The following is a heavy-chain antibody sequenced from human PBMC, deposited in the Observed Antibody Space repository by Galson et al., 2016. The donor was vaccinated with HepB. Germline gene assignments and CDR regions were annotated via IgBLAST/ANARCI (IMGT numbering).Heavy chain of an antibody. CDR3: VKDPRWLQPRVEY. CDR1: GFTFSNYA. D-gene: IGHD5-24*01. CDR2: ISSNGGST. V-gene: IGHV3-64D*09. J-gene: IGHJ4*02. Sequence: SLRLSCAASGFTFSNYAMHWVRQAPGKGLEYVSAISSNGGSTYYAASVKGRFTISRDNSENTVFLQMSSLRADDTALYYCVKDPRWLQPRVEYWGRGTLVTVSS.